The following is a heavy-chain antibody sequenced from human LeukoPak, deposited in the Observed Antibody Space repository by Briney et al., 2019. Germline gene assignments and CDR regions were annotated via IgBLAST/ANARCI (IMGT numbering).Heavy chain of an antibody. V-gene: IGHV3-21*06. J-gene: IGHJ4*02. CDR1: GFSFDTYS. CDR3: ARDGGASYQRDYYLDY. D-gene: IGHD3-10*01. CDR2: ISSGGRYI. Sequence: GGSLRLSCAASGFSFDTYSMNWVRQAPGKALEWLSSISSGGRYIYYANSVRGRFTVSRDNSENSLYLQMNSLRAEDTAFYFCARDGGASYQRDYYLDYWGQGVLVTVSS.